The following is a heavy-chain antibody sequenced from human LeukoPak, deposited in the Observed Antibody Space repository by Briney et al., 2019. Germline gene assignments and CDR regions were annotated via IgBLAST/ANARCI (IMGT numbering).Heavy chain of an antibody. CDR2: IYYTGNT. CDR3: AKQGDTSSWYNWFDP. CDR1: GVSISTRTYY. J-gene: IGHJ5*02. Sequence: SETLSLTCTVSGVSISTRTYYWAWIRQPPGKGLEWIGSIYYTGNTNYNSSLKSRVTISVDTSKNQFSLKVTSVTAADTAVYYCAKQGDTSSWYNWFDPWGQGTLVTVST. D-gene: IGHD6-13*01. V-gene: IGHV4-39*01.